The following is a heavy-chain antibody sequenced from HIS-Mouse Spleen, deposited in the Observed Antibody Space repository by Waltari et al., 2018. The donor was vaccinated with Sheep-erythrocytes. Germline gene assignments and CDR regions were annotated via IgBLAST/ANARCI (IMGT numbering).Heavy chain of an antibody. Sequence: QVQLQESGPGLVKPSQTLSLTCTVSGGSISSGDYYWSWIRQPPGKGLEWIGYIYYSGCTYYSPALKSRVTVSVDTSKNQFSLKLSSVTAADTAVYYCARALANWGSSFDYWGQGTLVTVSS. V-gene: IGHV4-30-4*01. D-gene: IGHD7-27*01. CDR1: GGSISSGDYY. J-gene: IGHJ4*02. CDR3: ARALANWGSSFDY. CDR2: IYYSGCT.